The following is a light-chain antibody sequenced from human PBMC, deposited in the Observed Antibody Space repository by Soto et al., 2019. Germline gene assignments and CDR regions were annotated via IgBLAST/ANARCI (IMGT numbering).Light chain of an antibody. V-gene: IGKV1-33*01. CDR2: DAS. CDR3: QHYSTPPIT. Sequence: DLQMTQSPSSLSASVGDTVTITCQARQDIKNYLNWYQQKPGKAPKLLIYDASNLDTGPPSRFSGTGSRTDFTFTISSLQPEDIATYYCQHYSTPPITFGQGTRLEIK. CDR1: QDIKNY. J-gene: IGKJ5*01.